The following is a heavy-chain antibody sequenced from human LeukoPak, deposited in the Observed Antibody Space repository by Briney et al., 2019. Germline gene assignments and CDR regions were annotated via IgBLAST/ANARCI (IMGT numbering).Heavy chain of an antibody. Sequence: APVKVSCKASGYTFTGYYMHWVRQAPGQGLEWMGWINPNSGGTNYAQKFQGRVTMTRDTSISTAYMELSRLRSDDTAVYYCARTLQRGYSYGSLDYWGQGTLVTVSS. CDR1: GYTFTGYY. D-gene: IGHD5-18*01. V-gene: IGHV1-2*02. J-gene: IGHJ4*02. CDR3: ARTLQRGYSYGSLDY. CDR2: INPNSGGT.